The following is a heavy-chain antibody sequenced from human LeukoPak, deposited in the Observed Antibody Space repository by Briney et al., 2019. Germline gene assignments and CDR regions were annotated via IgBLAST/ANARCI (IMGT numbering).Heavy chain of an antibody. CDR3: AKDLELAPFDY. Sequence: SGGSLRLSCAASGFTLSSYWMDWVRQAPGKGLEWLANSKGDGSSKYYVDSVKGRFTVSIDNAKNSLYLQMNSLGAEDTAVYYCAKDLELAPFDYWGQGTLVTVSP. V-gene: IGHV3-7*01. CDR2: SKGDGSSK. CDR1: GFTLSSYW. J-gene: IGHJ4*02. D-gene: IGHD1-26*01.